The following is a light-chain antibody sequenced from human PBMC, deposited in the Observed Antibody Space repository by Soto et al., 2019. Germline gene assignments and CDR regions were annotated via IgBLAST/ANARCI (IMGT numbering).Light chain of an antibody. V-gene: IGKV1-39*01. CDR2: AAS. CDR1: ESIARH. CDR3: QQSYSTLSIT. J-gene: IGKJ5*01. Sequence: DIQMTQSPSSLSASVEVRVTITCRASESIARHLNWYQQKPGKAPKLLIYAASSLQNGVPSRFRGGGSGTDFTLTISNLQPEDFATYYCQQSYSTLSITFGQGTRLEIK.